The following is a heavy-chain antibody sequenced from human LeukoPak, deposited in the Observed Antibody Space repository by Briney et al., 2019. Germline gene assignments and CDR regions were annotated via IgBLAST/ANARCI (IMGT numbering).Heavy chain of an antibody. V-gene: IGHV4-30-2*01. J-gene: IGHJ4*02. CDR2: IYHSGST. CDR1: GGSISSGGYS. Sequence: PSQTLSLTCAVSGGSISSGGYSWSCIRQPPGKGLEWIGYIYHSGSTYYNPSLKSRVTISVDRSKNQFSLKLSSVTAADTAVYYCARRYCRGGTCYFDYWGQGTLVTVSS. CDR3: ARRYCRGGTCYFDY. D-gene: IGHD2-15*01.